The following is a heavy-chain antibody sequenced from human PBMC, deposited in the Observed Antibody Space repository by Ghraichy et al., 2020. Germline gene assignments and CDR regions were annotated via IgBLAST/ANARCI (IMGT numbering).Heavy chain of an antibody. V-gene: IGHV4-34*01. CDR1: GGSFSGYS. D-gene: IGHD2-15*01. Sequence: SETLSLTCAVYGGSFSGYSWSWIRQPPGKGLEWIGEINHSGSTNYNPSLKSRVTISVDTSKNQFSLKLSSVTAADTAVYYCARAPYCSGGSCYYANYYYYGMDFWGQGTTVTVSS. J-gene: IGHJ6*02. CDR3: ARAPYCSGGSCYYANYYYYGMDF. CDR2: INHSGST.